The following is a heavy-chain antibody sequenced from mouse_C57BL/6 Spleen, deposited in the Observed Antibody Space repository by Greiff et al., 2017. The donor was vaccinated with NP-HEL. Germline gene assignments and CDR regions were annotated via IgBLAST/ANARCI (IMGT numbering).Heavy chain of an antibody. Sequence: VQLQQSGPELVKPGASVKISCKASGYAFSSSWMNWVKQRPGKGLEWIGRIYPGDGDTNYNGKFKGKATLTADKSSSTAYMQLSSLTSEDSAVYFCARKLGLSYFDYWGQGTTLTVSS. D-gene: IGHD4-1*01. CDR3: ARKLGLSYFDY. CDR1: GYAFSSSW. CDR2: IYPGDGDT. V-gene: IGHV1-82*01. J-gene: IGHJ2*01.